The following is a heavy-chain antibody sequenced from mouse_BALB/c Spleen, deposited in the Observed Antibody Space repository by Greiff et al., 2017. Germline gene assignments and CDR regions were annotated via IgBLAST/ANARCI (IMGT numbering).Heavy chain of an antibody. CDR3: ARWDYGLDY. J-gene: IGHJ2*01. CDR2: IDPSDSET. Sequence: QVQLQQPGAELVKPGAPVKLSCKASGYTFTSYWMNWVKQRPGRGLEWIGRIDPSDSETHYNQKFKDKATLTVDKSSSTAYIQLSSLTSEDSAVYYCARWDYGLDYWGQGTTLTVSA. D-gene: IGHD2-4*01. CDR1: GYTFTSYW. V-gene: IGHV1-69*02.